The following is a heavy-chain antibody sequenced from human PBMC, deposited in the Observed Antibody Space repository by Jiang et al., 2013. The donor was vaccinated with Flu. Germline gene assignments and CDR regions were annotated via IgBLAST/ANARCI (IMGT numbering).Heavy chain of an antibody. CDR3: ATDRIEYGYFDS. D-gene: IGHD2/OR15-2a*01. CDR2: IIPILGGA. J-gene: IGHJ4*02. V-gene: IGHV1-69*08. CDR1: GGTFSSYI. Sequence: GAEVKKPGSSVKVSCKASGGTFSSYIISWVRQAPGQGLEWMGRIIPILGGADYAQEFQGRVSMTDDSSTDTAYMELSSLRSEDTAVFYCATDRIEYGYFDSWGQGTLVTVSS.